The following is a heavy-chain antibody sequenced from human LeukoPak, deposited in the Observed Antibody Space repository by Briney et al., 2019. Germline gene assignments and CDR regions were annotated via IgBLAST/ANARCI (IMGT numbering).Heavy chain of an antibody. CDR1: GFTSSHYW. Sequence: GGSLRLSCAASGFTSSHYWMSWVSQAPGKGREWVANIKQDGSERYYVDSVKGRLTISRDNAKNSVYLQMNSLRAEDTAVYYCARDRPTMFSYMDVWGKGTTVTVSS. D-gene: IGHD3-9*01. J-gene: IGHJ6*03. V-gene: IGHV3-7*01. CDR2: IKQDGSER. CDR3: ARDRPTMFSYMDV.